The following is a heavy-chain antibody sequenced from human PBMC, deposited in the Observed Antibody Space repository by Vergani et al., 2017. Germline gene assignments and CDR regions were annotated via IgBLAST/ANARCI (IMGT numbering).Heavy chain of an antibody. J-gene: IGHJ6*03. V-gene: IGHV3-21*01. CDR2: ISSSSSYI. D-gene: IGHD3-9*01. Sequence: EVQVVESGGGLVKPGGSLRLSCAASGFTFSSYSMNWVRQAPGKGLEWVSSISSSSSYIYYADSMKGRFTVSRDNAKNSLYLQMNSLRAEDTAVYYCAKGHYDILTGYGYYYMDVWGKGTTVTVSS. CDR1: GFTFSSYS. CDR3: AKGHYDILTGYGYYYMDV.